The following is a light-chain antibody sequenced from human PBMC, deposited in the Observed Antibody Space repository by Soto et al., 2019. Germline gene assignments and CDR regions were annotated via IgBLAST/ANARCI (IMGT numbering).Light chain of an antibody. V-gene: IGKV1-27*01. J-gene: IGKJ1*01. Sequence: DIQMTQSPSTLSGSVGDRVTITCRASQTISSWLAWYQQKPGKVPKLLIYAASTLQSGVPSRFSGSGSGTDFTLTISSLQPEDFATYYCQQSYSTPRTFGQGTKV. CDR1: QTISSW. CDR3: QQSYSTPRT. CDR2: AAS.